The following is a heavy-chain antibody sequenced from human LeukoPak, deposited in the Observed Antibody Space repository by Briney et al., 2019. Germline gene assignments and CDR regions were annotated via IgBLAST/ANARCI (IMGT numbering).Heavy chain of an antibody. CDR3: ATSLVPAAPPYNWFDP. J-gene: IGHJ5*02. CDR1: GGSFSGYY. CDR2: INHSGNT. Sequence: SETLSLTCAVYGGSFSGYYWSWIRQPPGKGLEWIGEINHSGNTNHNPSLKSRVTLSVDTSKNQFSLRLGSVTAADTALYYCATSLVPAAPPYNWFDPWGQGTLVTVSS. D-gene: IGHD2-2*01. V-gene: IGHV4-34*01.